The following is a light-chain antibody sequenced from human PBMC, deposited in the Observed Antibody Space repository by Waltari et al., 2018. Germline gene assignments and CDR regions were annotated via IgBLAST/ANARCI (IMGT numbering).Light chain of an antibody. J-gene: IGLJ1*01. Sequence: SSELTQDPAVSVALGQPVRIPRPGDRHRDPSGRWYQHKPGQAPVLVIYVKYNRPSGIPDRFSGSGSGNTASLTIAGAQAEDEADYYCCSRGSSGSSVVFGPGTKVSVL. CDR1: RHRDPS. V-gene: IGLV3-19*01. CDR3: CSRGSSGSSVV. CDR2: VKY.